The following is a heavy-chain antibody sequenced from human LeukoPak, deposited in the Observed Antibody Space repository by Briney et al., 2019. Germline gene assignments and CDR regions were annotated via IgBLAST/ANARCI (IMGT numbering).Heavy chain of an antibody. CDR1: GYTFTGYY. CDR2: INPNSGGT. Sequence: ASVKVSCKASGYTFTGYYVHWVRQAPGQGLEWMGWINPNSGGTNYAQKFQGRVTMTRDTSISTAYMELSRLRSDDTAVYYCARAEYSSGWYFDYWGQGTLVTVSS. CDR3: ARAEYSSGWYFDY. J-gene: IGHJ4*02. V-gene: IGHV1-2*02. D-gene: IGHD6-19*01.